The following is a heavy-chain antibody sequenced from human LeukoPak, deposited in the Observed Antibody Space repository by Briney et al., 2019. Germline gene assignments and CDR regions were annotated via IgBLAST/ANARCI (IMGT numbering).Heavy chain of an antibody. Sequence: PSETLSLTCAVYGGSFSGYYWSWIRQPPGKGLEWIGEINHSGSTNYNPSLKSRVTISVDASKNQFSLKLSSVTAADTAVYYCAREEGINGYNYVDYWGQGTLVTVSS. V-gene: IGHV4-34*01. CDR1: GGSFSGYY. D-gene: IGHD5-24*01. CDR3: AREEGINGYNYVDY. CDR2: INHSGST. J-gene: IGHJ4*02.